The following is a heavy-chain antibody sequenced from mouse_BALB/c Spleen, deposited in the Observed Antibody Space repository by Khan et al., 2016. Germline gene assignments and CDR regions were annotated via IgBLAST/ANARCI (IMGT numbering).Heavy chain of an antibody. CDR2: ISSGGSYT. Sequence: EVELVESGGGLVKPGGSLKLSCAASGFTFSSYAMSWVRQTPEKRLEWVATISSGGSYTYYPDSVKGRFTISRDNAKNTLYLQMSSLRSEDTAMYYCVYYYGSSVAMDYWGQGTSVTFSS. D-gene: IGHD1-1*01. J-gene: IGHJ4*01. CDR1: GFTFSSYA. CDR3: VYYYGSSVAMDY. V-gene: IGHV5-9-3*01.